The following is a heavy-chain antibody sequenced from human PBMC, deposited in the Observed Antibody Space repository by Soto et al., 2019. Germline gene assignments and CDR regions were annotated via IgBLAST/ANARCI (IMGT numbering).Heavy chain of an antibody. Sequence: QVQLQESGPGLVKPSQTLSLICTVSGGSINSGGYYWNWIRQHPGKGLEWIGYIFYSGSTYYNPFLRNRVTISADTSENQCSLNLSSVTAADTAVYFCARGYRQSGDSSSWVFDYWGQGNLVNVSS. J-gene: IGHJ4*02. CDR2: IFYSGST. CDR1: GGSINSGGYY. V-gene: IGHV4-31*03. CDR3: ARGYRQSGDSSSWVFDY. D-gene: IGHD6-13*01.